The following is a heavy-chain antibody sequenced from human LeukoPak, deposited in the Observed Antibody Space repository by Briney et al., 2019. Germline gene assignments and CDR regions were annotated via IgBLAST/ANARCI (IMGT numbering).Heavy chain of an antibody. V-gene: IGHV3-30*18. Sequence: GGSLRLSCAASGFTVSSNYMSWVRQAPGKGLEWVAVISYDGSNKYYADSVKGRFTISRDNSKNTLYLQMNSLRAEDTAVYYCAKGVVKYGSGSYLRAYYYYYYGMDVWGQGTTVTVSS. D-gene: IGHD3-10*01. CDR1: GFTVSSNY. CDR2: ISYDGSNK. J-gene: IGHJ6*02. CDR3: AKGVVKYGSGSYLRAYYYYYYGMDV.